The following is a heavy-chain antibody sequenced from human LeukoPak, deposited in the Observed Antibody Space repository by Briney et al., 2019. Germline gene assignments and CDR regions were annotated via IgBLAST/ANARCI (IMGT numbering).Heavy chain of an antibody. Sequence: PGGSLRLSCAASGFTVSSNYMSWVRQAPGKGLEWVSVIFSGGGTYYADSVKGRFTISRDNLKNTLYLQMNSLRAEDTAVNYCAREPVTPSGELLYGMDVWGQGTTVTVSS. CDR2: IFSGGGT. J-gene: IGHJ6*02. CDR1: GFTVSSNY. CDR3: AREPVTPSGELLYGMDV. V-gene: IGHV3-53*01. D-gene: IGHD1-7*01.